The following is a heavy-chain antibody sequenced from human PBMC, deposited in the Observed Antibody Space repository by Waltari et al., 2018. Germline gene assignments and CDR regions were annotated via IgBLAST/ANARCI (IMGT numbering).Heavy chain of an antibody. J-gene: IGHJ6*03. CDR1: GSSFNAYT. CDR2: IGSSSTYT. Sequence: EVQLVESGGGLVKPGGSLRLSCVASGSSFNAYTMNWVRHTPEKSLEWVSSIGSSSTYTYYADSVKGRFTISRDNAANSLHLEMNALRPEDTAVYYCASHLEDFYYYMDVWGKGTTVTVSS. V-gene: IGHV3-21*06. CDR3: ASHLEDFYYYMDV.